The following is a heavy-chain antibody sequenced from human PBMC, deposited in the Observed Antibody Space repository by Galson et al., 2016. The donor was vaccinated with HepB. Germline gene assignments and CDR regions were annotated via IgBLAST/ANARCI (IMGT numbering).Heavy chain of an antibody. J-gene: IGHJ6*02. Sequence: SLRLSCAASGFTFSDYSMDWVRQAPGKGLEWVSYISSSSSTTHYADSVRGRFTISRDNAKNSLYLQMHSLRVEDTAVYYCAGDRQRVGQVYYHFGMDVWGQGTTLTVSS. CDR3: AGDRQRVGQVYYHFGMDV. V-gene: IGHV3-48*04. CDR1: GFTFSDYS. D-gene: IGHD1-26*01. CDR2: ISSSSSTT.